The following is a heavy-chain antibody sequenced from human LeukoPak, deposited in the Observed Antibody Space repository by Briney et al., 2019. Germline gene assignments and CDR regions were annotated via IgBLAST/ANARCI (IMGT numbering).Heavy chain of an antibody. J-gene: IGHJ2*01. CDR3: AREPPTPGYWHFDI. CDR1: GFTFSSHD. Sequence: GGSLRLSCVASGFTFSSHDIHWVRQVAGKGLEWLSAISTSDDIHYSDSVKGRFTIYRGDAENSVHLQMSSLTAGDTAVYFCAREPPTPGYWHFDIWGRGTLVTVSS. V-gene: IGHV3-13*01. CDR2: ISTSDDI. D-gene: IGHD2-15*01.